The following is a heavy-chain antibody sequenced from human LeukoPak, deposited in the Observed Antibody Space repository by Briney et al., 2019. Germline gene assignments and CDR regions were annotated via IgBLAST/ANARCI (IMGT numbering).Heavy chain of an antibody. CDR1: GFTFSNAW. V-gene: IGHV3-15*01. CDR3: ATEYCTSTSCYNYFQD. Sequence: PGGSLRLSCADSGFTFSNAWMNWVRQAPGKGLEWVGHIKSKSDGGTTDYAAPVKGRFTISRDDSKNTLYLQMNSLKTEDTAVYHCATEYCTSTSCYNYFQDWGQGTLVTVAS. CDR2: IKSKSDGGTT. J-gene: IGHJ1*01. D-gene: IGHD2-2*02.